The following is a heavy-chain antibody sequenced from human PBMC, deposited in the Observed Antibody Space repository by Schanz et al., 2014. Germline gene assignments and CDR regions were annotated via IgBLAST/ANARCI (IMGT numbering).Heavy chain of an antibody. V-gene: IGHV1-69*02. D-gene: IGHD6-13*01. J-gene: IGHJ3*02. CDR1: GGTFSTYP. CDR3: ARAGDPEDVFDI. CDR2: IIPIHGIV. Sequence: QVQLVQSGAEVKKPGSSMKVSCKASGGTFSTYPINWLRQAPGQGLEWMGRIIPIHGIVNYAQRFQDRVRITADKSTSTAYMELSSLRSDDTAVYYCARAGDPEDVFDIWGQGTMLTVSS.